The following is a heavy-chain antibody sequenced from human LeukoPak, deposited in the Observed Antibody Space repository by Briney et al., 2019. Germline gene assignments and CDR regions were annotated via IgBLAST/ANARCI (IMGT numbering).Heavy chain of an antibody. CDR3: AKAGYSYGYISYYYYGMDV. CDR1: GFIVSNNY. J-gene: IGHJ6*02. V-gene: IGHV3-53*01. CDR2: IDNGGIT. Sequence: SGGSLRLSCAASGFIVSNNYMNWVRQAPGKGLEWVSVIDNGGITYYADSVKGRFTISRDNSKNTLYLQMNSLRAEDTAVYYCAKAGYSYGYISYYYYGMDVWGQGTTVTVSS. D-gene: IGHD5-18*01.